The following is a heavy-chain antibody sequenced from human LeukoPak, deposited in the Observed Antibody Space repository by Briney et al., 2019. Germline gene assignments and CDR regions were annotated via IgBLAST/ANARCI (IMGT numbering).Heavy chain of an antibody. Sequence: ASVKVSCKASGYTFTSYDINWVRQATGQGLEWMGWMNPNSGNTGYAQKFQGRVTMTRNTSISTAYMELSSLRSEDTAVYYCAREVDCSGGGCIYIDYWGQGTLVTVSS. CDR2: MNPNSGNT. CDR1: GYTFTSYD. J-gene: IGHJ4*02. D-gene: IGHD2-15*01. CDR3: AREVDCSGGGCIYIDY. V-gene: IGHV1-8*01.